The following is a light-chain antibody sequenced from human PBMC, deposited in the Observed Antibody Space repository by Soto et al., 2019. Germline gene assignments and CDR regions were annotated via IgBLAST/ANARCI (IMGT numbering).Light chain of an antibody. CDR1: QSINNY. CDR3: QQRFNWQVT. J-gene: IGKJ5*01. Sequence: EIVLTQSPVTLSLSAAERATLSCMASQSINNYLAWYQQKPGQAPRLLIYDASNRATGIPARFSGSGSGTDFTLTISSLEPEDFAVYYCQQRFNWQVTFGQGTRLEIK. CDR2: DAS. V-gene: IGKV3-11*01.